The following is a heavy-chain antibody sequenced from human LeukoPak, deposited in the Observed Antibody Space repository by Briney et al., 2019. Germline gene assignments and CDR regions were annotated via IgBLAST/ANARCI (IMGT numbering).Heavy chain of an antibody. Sequence: GGSLRLSCAASGFTFSDHYMDWVRQAPGKGLEWVGRTRNKANSYATEYAASVKGRFTISRDDSKNSLHLQMNSLKTEDTAVYYCARDLDYGGNSAGLHFDYWGQGTLVTVSS. CDR3: ARDLDYGGNSAGLHFDY. CDR2: TRNKANSYAT. V-gene: IGHV3-72*01. D-gene: IGHD4-23*01. J-gene: IGHJ4*02. CDR1: GFTFSDHY.